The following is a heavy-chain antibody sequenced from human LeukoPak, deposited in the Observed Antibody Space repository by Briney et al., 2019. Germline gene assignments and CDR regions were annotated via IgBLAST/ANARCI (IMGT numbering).Heavy chain of an antibody. CDR2: IWYDGSNK. J-gene: IGHJ4*02. CDR1: GFTFSSYG. D-gene: IGHD6-13*01. Sequence: PGGSLRLSCAASGFTFSSYGMHWVRQAPGKGLEWVAVIWYDGSNKYYADSVKGRFTISRDNSKNTLYLQMNSLRAEDTAVYYCAKGSYSSSSYSDYWGQGTLVTVSS. CDR3: AKGSYSSSSYSDY. V-gene: IGHV3-33*06.